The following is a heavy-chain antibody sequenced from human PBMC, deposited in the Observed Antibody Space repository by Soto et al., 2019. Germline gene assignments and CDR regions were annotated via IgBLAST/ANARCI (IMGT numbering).Heavy chain of an antibody. CDR1: GYTFTGYY. J-gene: IGHJ6*03. D-gene: IGHD2-2*01. V-gene: IGHV1-2*04. CDR3: ARGTTSRLNSYFYYMDV. CDR2: INTNSGGT. Sequence: QVQLVQSGAEVKKPGASVKVSCKASGYTFTGYYIHWVRQAPGQGLEWMGWINTNSGGTSYAQKFQGWVTMTRDTSISTAYMELPRLRSDDTAVYYCARGTTSRLNSYFYYMDVWGKGTTVTVSS.